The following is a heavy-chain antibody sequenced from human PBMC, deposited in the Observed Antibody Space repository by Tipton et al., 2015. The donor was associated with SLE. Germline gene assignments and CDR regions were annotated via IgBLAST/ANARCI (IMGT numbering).Heavy chain of an antibody. CDR1: GGSISSQY. Sequence: TLSLTCTVSGGSISSQYWSWIRQPPGKGLEWIGSIYYSGSTYYNSSLKSRVTISIDTSKNQFSLKLSSVTAADTAVYYCAREYFDISTGYPFDYWGQGT. V-gene: IGHV4-59*05. J-gene: IGHJ4*02. CDR2: IYYSGST. D-gene: IGHD3-9*01. CDR3: AREYFDISTGYPFDY.